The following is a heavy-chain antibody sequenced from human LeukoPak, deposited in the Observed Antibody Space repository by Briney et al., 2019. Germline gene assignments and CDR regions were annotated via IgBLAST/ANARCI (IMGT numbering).Heavy chain of an antibody. V-gene: IGHV4-39*07. J-gene: IGHJ4*02. CDR2: IYYSGST. Sequence: SETLSLTCTVSGGSISSSNYYWGWIRRPPGKGLEWIGSIYYSGSTYYTPSLKSRVTISVDTSKNQFSLKLSSVTAADTAVYYCASLYGSGSYYPSDYWGQGTLVTVSS. CDR3: ASLYGSGSYYPSDY. D-gene: IGHD3-10*01. CDR1: GGSISSSNYY.